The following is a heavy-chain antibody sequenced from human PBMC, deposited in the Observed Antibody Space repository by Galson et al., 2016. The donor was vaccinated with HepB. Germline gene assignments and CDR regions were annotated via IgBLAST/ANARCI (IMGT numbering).Heavy chain of an antibody. CDR1: GFIFSTYS. Sequence: SLRLSCAASGFIFSTYSMNWVRQAPGKGLEWVSSISTTSIHIYYADSVKGRFTISRDNAENSLYLQMNSLRAEDTAVYYCARGSRTLQRGENFDNWGQGTLVTVSS. D-gene: IGHD1-1*01. V-gene: IGHV3-21*04. J-gene: IGHJ4*02. CDR3: ARGSRTLQRGENFDN. CDR2: ISTTSIHI.